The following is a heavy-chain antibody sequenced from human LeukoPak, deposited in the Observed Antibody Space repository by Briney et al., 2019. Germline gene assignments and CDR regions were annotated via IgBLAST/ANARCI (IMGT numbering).Heavy chain of an antibody. CDR1: GFTLSSYA. CDR2: MSSSGGST. CDR3: AKVRVQLWPRAYFDY. Sequence: GGSLRLSCAASGFTLSSYAMSWVRQAPGKGLEWVSVMSSSGGSTYYADSVKGRFTISRDNSKNTLYLQINSLRGEDTAVYYCAKVRVQLWPRAYFDYWGQGTLVTVSS. V-gene: IGHV3-23*01. D-gene: IGHD5-18*01. J-gene: IGHJ4*02.